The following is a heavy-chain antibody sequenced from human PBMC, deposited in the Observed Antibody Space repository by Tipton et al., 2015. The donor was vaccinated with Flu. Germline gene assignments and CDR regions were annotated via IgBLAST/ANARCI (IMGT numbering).Heavy chain of an antibody. CDR1: GGSFSGYY. D-gene: IGHD3-10*01. CDR2: VTHTGST. Sequence: TLSLTCAVYGGSFSGYYWSWIRQPPGKGLEWIGDVTHTGSTNYNPSPKSRVTISVDTSKNQFSLKLSSVTAADTAVYYCARSYNSGAGSYYGYWGQGTLVTVSS. J-gene: IGHJ4*02. CDR3: ARSYNSGAGSYYGY. V-gene: IGHV4-34*01.